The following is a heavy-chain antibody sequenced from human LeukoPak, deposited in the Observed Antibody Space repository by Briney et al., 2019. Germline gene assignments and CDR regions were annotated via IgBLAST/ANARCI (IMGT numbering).Heavy chain of an antibody. CDR1: VGSISTYY. Sequence: SETLSLTCTVSVGSISTYYWSWIRQPPGEGLEWIGNIDYSGNTNYNPSLKSRVTISVDTSKNQFSLKLTSVTAADTAVYFCVRRGSSSYWYFDLWGRGTLVTVSS. V-gene: IGHV4-59*08. J-gene: IGHJ2*01. CDR3: VRRGSSSYWYFDL. D-gene: IGHD6-13*01. CDR2: IDYSGNT.